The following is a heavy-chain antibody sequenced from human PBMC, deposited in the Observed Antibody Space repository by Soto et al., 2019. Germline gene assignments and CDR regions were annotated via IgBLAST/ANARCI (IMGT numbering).Heavy chain of an antibody. CDR2: IGGRGGST. J-gene: IGHJ1*01. D-gene: IGHD4-17*01. CDR1: GFTFSSYA. CDR3: ANLVNYGDGAECFEL. Sequence: EVQLLESGGGLVQPGGSLRLSCAASGFTFSSYAMSWVRQSPGKGLEWVSDIGGRGGSTDYADSGQGRCTISSDNSKNPLHLQMNGRRAEGTAVDYGANLVNYGDGAECFELWGQGTLVTVSS. V-gene: IGHV3-23*01.